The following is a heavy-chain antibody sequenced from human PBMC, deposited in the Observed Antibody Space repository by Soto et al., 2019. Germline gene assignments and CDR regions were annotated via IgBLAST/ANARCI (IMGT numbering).Heavy chain of an antibody. Sequence: EVQLVESGGGLVQPGGSLKLSCAVSGFTFSVSAIHWVRQASGKGLEWVGRIRSKADNYATAYGASVKGRFSISRDDSKNTAYLQMSSQNTEDTAVYYCARLAEWEYYDGMDVWGQGTTVTVSS. CDR1: GFTFSVSA. CDR2: IRSKADNYAT. V-gene: IGHV3-73*02. J-gene: IGHJ6*02. D-gene: IGHD1-26*01. CDR3: ARLAEWEYYDGMDV.